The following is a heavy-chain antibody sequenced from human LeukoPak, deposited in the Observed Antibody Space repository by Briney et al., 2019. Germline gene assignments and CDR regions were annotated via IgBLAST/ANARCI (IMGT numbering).Heavy chain of an antibody. V-gene: IGHV3-21*01. Sequence: MAGGSLRLSCAASGFTFSNYSMNWVRQAPGKGLEWVSCISSSSSYIYYADSMKGRFTISRDNAKNSLYLQMNSLRAEDTAVYYCARAGWLRDYPHYMDVWGKGTTVTVSS. CDR3: ARAGWLRDYPHYMDV. J-gene: IGHJ6*03. CDR1: GFTFSNYS. CDR2: ISSSSSYI. D-gene: IGHD5-12*01.